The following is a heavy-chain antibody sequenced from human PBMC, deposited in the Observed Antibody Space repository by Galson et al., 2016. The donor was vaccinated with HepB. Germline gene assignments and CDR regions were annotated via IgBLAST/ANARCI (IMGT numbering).Heavy chain of an antibody. CDR2: INAGNGNT. J-gene: IGHJ5*02. CDR1: GYTFTTYA. V-gene: IGHV1-3*01. Sequence: SVKVSCKASGYTFTTYAIHWVRQAPGQRLEWMGWINAGNGNTKYSQKFQGRVTITRDTSASTAYMELSSLRSEDTAVYYRARDRSRYGVPFDPWGQGTLVTVSS. CDR3: ARDRSRYGVPFDP. D-gene: IGHD4-17*01.